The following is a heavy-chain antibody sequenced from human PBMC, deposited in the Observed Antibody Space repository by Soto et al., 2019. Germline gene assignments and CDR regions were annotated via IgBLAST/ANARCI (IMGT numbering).Heavy chain of an antibody. Sequence: EVQLVESGGGLVQPGGSLRLSCAASGFSFSSYWMHWVRQAPGKGLVWVSRINSDGSSTSYADSGKGRFTISRDNAKNTMNLQMNSLRAEDTAVYYCARDPGTGYYDSSGYYYDWGQGTLVTVSS. CDR3: ARDPGTGYYDSSGYYYD. V-gene: IGHV3-74*01. D-gene: IGHD3-22*01. J-gene: IGHJ4*02. CDR1: GFSFSSYW. CDR2: INSDGSST.